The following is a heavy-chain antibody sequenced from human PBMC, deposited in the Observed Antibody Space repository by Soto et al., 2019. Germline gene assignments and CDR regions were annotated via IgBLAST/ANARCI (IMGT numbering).Heavy chain of an antibody. CDR3: AKDGTVVADYGMDV. D-gene: IGHD6-19*01. V-gene: IGHV3-23*01. J-gene: IGHJ6*02. Sequence: GGSLRLSCAASGFTFSSYAMSWVRQAPGKGLEWVSAISGSGGSTYYSDSVKGRFTISRDNSKNTLYLQMNSLRAEDTAVYYCAKDGTVVADYGMDVWGQGTTVTVSS. CDR1: GFTFSSYA. CDR2: ISGSGGST.